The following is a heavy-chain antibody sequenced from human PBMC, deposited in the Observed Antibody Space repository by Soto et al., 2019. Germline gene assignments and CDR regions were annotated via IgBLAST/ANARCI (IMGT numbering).Heavy chain of an antibody. D-gene: IGHD6-13*01. CDR3: ARGFLIAAAGTNYYYGMDV. Sequence: ASVNVSCKASGYTFTSYDINWVRQATGQGLEWMGWMNPNSGNTGYAQKFQGRVTMTRNTSISTAYMELSSLRSEDTGVYYCARGFLIAAAGTNYYYGMDVWGQGTTVTVS. J-gene: IGHJ6*02. CDR1: GYTFTSYD. V-gene: IGHV1-8*01. CDR2: MNPNSGNT.